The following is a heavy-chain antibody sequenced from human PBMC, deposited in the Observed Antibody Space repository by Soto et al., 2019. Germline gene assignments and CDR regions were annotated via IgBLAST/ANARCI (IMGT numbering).Heavy chain of an antibody. Sequence: ASVKVSCKASGYTFTSYAMHWVRQAPGQRLEWMGWINAGNGNTKYSQKFQGRVTITRDTSASTADMELSSLGTEDTSVYYCARDLEYSSGYYFTWKPHYYYYYGMDVWGQGITVTGSS. CDR1: GYTFTSYA. V-gene: IGHV1-3*01. J-gene: IGHJ6*02. CDR2: INAGNGNT. D-gene: IGHD3-22*01. CDR3: ARDLEYSSGYYFTWKPHYYYYYGMDV.